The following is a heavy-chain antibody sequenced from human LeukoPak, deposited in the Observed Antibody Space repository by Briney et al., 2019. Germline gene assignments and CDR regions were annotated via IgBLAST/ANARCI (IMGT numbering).Heavy chain of an antibody. J-gene: IGHJ4*02. D-gene: IGHD4-17*01. CDR1: GFTFSSYG. Sequence: PGGSLRLSCAASGFTFSSYGMHWVRQAPGKGLEWVSSISSSSSSYIYYADSVKGRFTISRDNAKNSLYLQMNSLRAEDTAVYYCARGTVTKTNDYWGQGTLVTVSS. CDR3: ARGTVTKTNDY. V-gene: IGHV3-21*01. CDR2: ISSSSSSYI.